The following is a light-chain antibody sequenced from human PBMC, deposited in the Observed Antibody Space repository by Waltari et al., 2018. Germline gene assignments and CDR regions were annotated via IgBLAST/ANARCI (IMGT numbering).Light chain of an antibody. V-gene: IGLV2-14*03. CDR3: TSCTSNTLV. J-gene: IGLJ2*01. CDR1: SSDIGNSNY. Sequence: QSALTQPASVSGSPGQSITISCTGTSSDIGNSNYVSWYQQHPGQAPKLMIYDVSNRPSGVSNRFSGSKSGNTASLTISGLQAEDEADYYCTSCTSNTLVFGGGTKLAVL. CDR2: DVS.